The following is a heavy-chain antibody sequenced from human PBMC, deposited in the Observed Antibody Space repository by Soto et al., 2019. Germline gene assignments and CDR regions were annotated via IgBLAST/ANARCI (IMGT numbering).Heavy chain of an antibody. CDR2: ISGSGGST. J-gene: IGHJ4*02. D-gene: IGHD3-10*01. CDR3: ATASGRVGEFGY. Sequence: EVQLLESGGGLVQPGGSLRLSCAASGFTFSSYAMSWVRQAPGKGLEWVSAISGSGGSTYYADSVKGRFTISRDNSKNTLYLQMNSLRAEDTAVYSCATASGRVGEFGYWCPGTLVTVSS. V-gene: IGHV3-23*01. CDR1: GFTFSSYA.